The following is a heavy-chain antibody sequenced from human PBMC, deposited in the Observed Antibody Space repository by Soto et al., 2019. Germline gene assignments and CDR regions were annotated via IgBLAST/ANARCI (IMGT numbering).Heavy chain of an antibody. CDR2: INSDGSST. Sequence: GGSLRLSCAASGFTFSSYWMHWVRQAPGKGLVWVSRINSDGSSTSYADSVKGRFTISRDNAKNTLYLQTNSLRAEDTAVYYCARGRAAGYCSGGSCYSGAFDIWGQGTMVTVSS. CDR3: ARGRAAGYCSGGSCYSGAFDI. J-gene: IGHJ3*02. D-gene: IGHD2-15*01. V-gene: IGHV3-74*01. CDR1: GFTFSSYW.